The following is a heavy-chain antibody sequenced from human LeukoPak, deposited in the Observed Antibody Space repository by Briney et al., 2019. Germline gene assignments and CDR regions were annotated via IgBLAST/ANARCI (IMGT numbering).Heavy chain of an antibody. D-gene: IGHD2-2*02. J-gene: IGHJ6*03. V-gene: IGHV3-53*01. CDR2: IYSGGST. CDR1: GFTVSSNY. CDR3: ARVLPDIVVVPAAILRGDYYMDV. Sequence: GGSLRLSCAASGFTVSSNYMSWVRQAPGKGLEWVSVIYSGGSTYYADSVKGRFTISRDNSKNTLYLQMNSLRAEDTAVYYCARVLPDIVVVPAAILRGDYYMDVWGKGTTVTVSS.